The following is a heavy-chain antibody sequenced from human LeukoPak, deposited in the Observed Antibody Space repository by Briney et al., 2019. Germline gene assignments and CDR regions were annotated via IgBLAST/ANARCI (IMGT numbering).Heavy chain of an antibody. CDR2: IFPGDSDT. V-gene: IGHV5-51*01. D-gene: IGHD5-18*01. Sequence: GESLKISCKASGNSITTYWIGWVRQKPGKGLEWMGLIFPGDSDTKYSPSFQGQVTISADKSISTAYLQWSSLKASDTAMYYCAIPMGYSYGDYWGQGTLVTVSS. CDR3: AIPMGYSYGDY. CDR1: GNSITTYW. J-gene: IGHJ4*02.